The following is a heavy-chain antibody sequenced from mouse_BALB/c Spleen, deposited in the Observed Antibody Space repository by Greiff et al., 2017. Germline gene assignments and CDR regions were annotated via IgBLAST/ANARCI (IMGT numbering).Heavy chain of an antibody. Sequence: EVHLVESGGGLVKPGGSLKLSCAASGFTFSSYAMSWVRQTPEKRLEWVASISSGGSTYYPDSVKGRFTISRDNARNILYLQMSSLRSEDTAMYYCAREGDGYYPDYWGQGTTLTVSS. D-gene: IGHD2-3*01. CDR2: ISSGGST. V-gene: IGHV5-6-5*01. CDR1: GFTFSSYA. J-gene: IGHJ2*01. CDR3: AREGDGYYPDY.